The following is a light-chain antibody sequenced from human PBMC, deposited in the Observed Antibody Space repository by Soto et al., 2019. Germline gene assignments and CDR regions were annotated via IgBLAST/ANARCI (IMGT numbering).Light chain of an antibody. V-gene: IGKV3-11*01. J-gene: IGKJ3*01. CDR3: QQRSNWPPLFT. CDR2: DAS. Sequence: EIVLTQSPATLSLSPGERATLSCRASQSVSSYLAWYQQKPGQAPMLLIYDASNRATGIPARFSGSWSGTDFTLTISSLEPEDFAVYYCQQRSNWPPLFTFGPGTKVDIK. CDR1: QSVSSY.